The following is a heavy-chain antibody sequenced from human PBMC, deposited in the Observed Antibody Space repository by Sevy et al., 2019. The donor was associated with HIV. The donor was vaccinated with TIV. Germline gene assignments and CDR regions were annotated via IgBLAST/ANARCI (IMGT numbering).Heavy chain of an antibody. J-gene: IGHJ5*01. CDR2: ISYDRGNE. V-gene: IGHV3-30-3*01. D-gene: IGHD5-12*01. CDR1: GFTFSSFA. Sequence: GGSLRLSCAASGFTFSSFAMNWVRQAPGKGLEWVAIISYDRGNEYYGDSVKGRFSISRDNSKNTLYLQMHSLRAEDTAVYYCGRPPWLHSTLGLVESWGQGTLVTVSS. CDR3: GRPPWLHSTLGLVES.